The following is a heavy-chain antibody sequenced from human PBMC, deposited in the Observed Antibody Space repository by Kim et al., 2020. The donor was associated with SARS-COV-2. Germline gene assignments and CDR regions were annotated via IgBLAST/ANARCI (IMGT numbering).Heavy chain of an antibody. V-gene: IGHV4-34*01. J-gene: IGHJ4*02. D-gene: IGHD5-12*01. CDR3: ARGRRSGGYDYAGVRY. Sequence: SETLSLTCAVYGGSFSGYYWSWIRQPPGKGLEWIGEINHSGSTNYNPSLKSRVTISVDTSKNQFSLKLSSVTAADTAVYYCARGRRSGGYDYAGVRYWGQGTLVTVSS. CDR2: INHSGST. CDR1: GGSFSGYY.